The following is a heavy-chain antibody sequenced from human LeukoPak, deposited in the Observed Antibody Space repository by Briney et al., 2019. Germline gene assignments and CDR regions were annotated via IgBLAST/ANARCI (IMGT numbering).Heavy chain of an antibody. CDR1: GFTFSNYW. Sequence: GGSLRLSCEGSGFTFSNYWMGWVRQAPGKGLQWVANIKTDGSEKYYVDSVKGRFTISRDNAKNSLYLQMNSLGAEDTAVYYCAAYSSLNRREFQYWGQGTLLTVSS. CDR2: IKTDGSEK. V-gene: IGHV3-7*01. CDR3: AAYSSLNRREFQY. D-gene: IGHD3-22*01. J-gene: IGHJ1*01.